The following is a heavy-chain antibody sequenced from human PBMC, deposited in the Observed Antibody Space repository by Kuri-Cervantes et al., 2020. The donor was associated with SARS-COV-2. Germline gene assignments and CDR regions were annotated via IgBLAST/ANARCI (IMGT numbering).Heavy chain of an antibody. Sequence: GGSLRLSCAASGFTFSSYSMNWVRQAPGKGLEWVSYISSSSSTIYYADSVKGRFTISRDNSKNTLYLQMNSLRAEDTAVYYCAKKNGAAWIQLWLLDCMDVWGQGTTVTVSS. J-gene: IGHJ6*02. CDR3: AKKNGAAWIQLWLLDCMDV. V-gene: IGHV3-48*01. CDR2: ISSSSSTI. D-gene: IGHD5-18*01. CDR1: GFTFSSYS.